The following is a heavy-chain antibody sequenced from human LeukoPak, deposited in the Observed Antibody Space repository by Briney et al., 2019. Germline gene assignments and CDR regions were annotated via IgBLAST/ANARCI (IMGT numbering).Heavy chain of an antibody. Sequence: SETLSLTCTVSGGSISSYYWSWIRQPPGKGLEWIGNIYYSGSTNYNPSPKSRVTISVDTSKNQFSLKLSSVTAADTAVYYCTRGSIAYYYMDVWGKGTTVTISS. CDR1: GGSISSYY. J-gene: IGHJ6*03. V-gene: IGHV4-59*01. CDR3: TRGSIAYYYMDV. CDR2: IYYSGST. D-gene: IGHD3-22*01.